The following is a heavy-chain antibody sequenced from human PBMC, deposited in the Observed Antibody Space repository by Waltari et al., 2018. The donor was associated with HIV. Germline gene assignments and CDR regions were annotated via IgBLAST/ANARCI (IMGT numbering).Heavy chain of an antibody. CDR1: GFTFRSSS. D-gene: IGHD6-13*01. CDR2: ISSSSSYI. Sequence: EVQLVESGGGLVKPGGSLRLPCAGSGFTFRSSSMNWVRQAPGRGLEWVSFISSSSSYIYYADSVKGRFTISRDNAKNSLNLQMNSLRAEDTAVYYCARDSLRGIGADGNWFDPWGQGTLVTVSS. V-gene: IGHV3-21*01. J-gene: IGHJ5*02. CDR3: ARDSLRGIGADGNWFDP.